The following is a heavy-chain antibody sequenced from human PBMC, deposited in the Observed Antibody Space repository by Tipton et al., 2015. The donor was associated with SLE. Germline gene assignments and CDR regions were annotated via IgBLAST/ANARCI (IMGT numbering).Heavy chain of an antibody. Sequence: TLSLTFAVYGGSFSGYYWSWIRQPPGKGLEWIGEINHSGSTNYNPSLKSRVTISVDTSKNQFSLKLSSVTAADTAVYYCARVSPGENYDFWSGYYSFLGYYGMDVWGQGTTVTVSS. CDR3: ARVSPGENYDFWSGYYSFLGYYGMDV. CDR2: INHSGST. J-gene: IGHJ6*02. V-gene: IGHV4-34*01. D-gene: IGHD3-3*01. CDR1: GGSFSGYY.